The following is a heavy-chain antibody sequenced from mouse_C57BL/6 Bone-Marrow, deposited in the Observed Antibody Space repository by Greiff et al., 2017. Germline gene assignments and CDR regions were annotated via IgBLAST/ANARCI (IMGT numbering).Heavy chain of an antibody. D-gene: IGHD4-1*01. CDR1: GYTFTSYW. Sequence: QVQLQQPGAELVKPGASVKMSCKASGYTFTSYWITWVKQRPGQGLEWIGDIYPTSGRTNYNEKFKNKAILTLDTSSNTAYMQLSSLTSEDSAVFYCARSGPLGRSFDYWGQGTTLTVSS. CDR2: IYPTSGRT. J-gene: IGHJ2*01. CDR3: ARSGPLGRSFDY. V-gene: IGHV1-55*01.